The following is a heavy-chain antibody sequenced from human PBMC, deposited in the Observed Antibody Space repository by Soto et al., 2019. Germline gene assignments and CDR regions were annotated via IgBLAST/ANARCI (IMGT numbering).Heavy chain of an antibody. D-gene: IGHD5-12*01. Sequence: SETLSLTCAVYGGSFSGYYWSWIRQPPGKGLERIGEVNHSGSTNYNPSLKSRVTISVDTSKNQFSLKLSSVTAADTAVYYCAGGYSGYDAIDYWGQGTLVTVSS. V-gene: IGHV4-34*01. J-gene: IGHJ4*02. CDR1: GGSFSGYY. CDR3: AGGYSGYDAIDY. CDR2: VNHSGST.